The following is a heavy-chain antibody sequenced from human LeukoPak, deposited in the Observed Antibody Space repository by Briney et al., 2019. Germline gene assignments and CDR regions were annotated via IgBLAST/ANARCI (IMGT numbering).Heavy chain of an antibody. V-gene: IGHV3-48*04. CDR3: ASLDTAKQPLANH. Sequence: GGSLRLSCAASEFTFNNYGMNWVRQAPGKGLEWVSYISSSSTTIYYADSVKGRFTISKNSAKNSLYLQMNTLRVEDTAMYYCASLDTAKQPLANHWGQGTLVTVSS. J-gene: IGHJ5*02. CDR2: ISSSSTTI. D-gene: IGHD5-18*01. CDR1: EFTFNNYG.